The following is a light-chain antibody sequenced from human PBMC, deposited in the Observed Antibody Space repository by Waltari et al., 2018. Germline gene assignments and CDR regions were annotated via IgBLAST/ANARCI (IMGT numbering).Light chain of an antibody. J-gene: IGKJ5*01. V-gene: IGKV3-15*01. CDR3: QQYNNWPRIT. Sequence: EIVMTQSPATLSVSPGERATLSCRASQSVSSNLAWYQQKPGQAPRPLIYGASTRATGIPARCSGSGSGTEFTLTISSLQSEDFAVYYCQQYNNWPRITFGQGTRLEIK. CDR2: GAS. CDR1: QSVSSN.